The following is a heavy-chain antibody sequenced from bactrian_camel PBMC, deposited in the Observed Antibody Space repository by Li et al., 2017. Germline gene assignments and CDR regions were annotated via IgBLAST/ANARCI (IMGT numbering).Heavy chain of an antibody. D-gene: IGHD2*01. V-gene: IGHV3S6*01. CDR2: IYLDRVYT. J-gene: IGHJ4*01. CDR3: AAELQTPHLLIT. Sequence: HVQLVESGGGLVQPGGSLRLSCAASGTTFSGSPMNWVRQPPGKEREEVARIYLDRVYTWYTNSVKGRFTISRDNAKNTVYLQMNSLVPEDTAMYYCAAELQTPHLLITGARGPRSPSP. CDR1: GTTFSGSP.